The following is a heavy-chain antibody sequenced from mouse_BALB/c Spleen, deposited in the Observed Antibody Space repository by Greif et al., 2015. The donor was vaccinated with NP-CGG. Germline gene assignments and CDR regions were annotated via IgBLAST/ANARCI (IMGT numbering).Heavy chain of an antibody. V-gene: IGHV5-17*02. CDR2: ISSGSSTI. Sequence: EVQLVESGGGLVQPGGSRKLSCAASGFTFSSFGMHWVRQAPEKGQEWVAYISSGSSTIYYADTVKGRFTISRDNPKNTLFLQMTSLRSEDTAMYYCARSTMITEAMDYWGQGTSVTVSS. CDR1: GFTFSSFG. D-gene: IGHD2-4*01. CDR3: ARSTMITEAMDY. J-gene: IGHJ4*01.